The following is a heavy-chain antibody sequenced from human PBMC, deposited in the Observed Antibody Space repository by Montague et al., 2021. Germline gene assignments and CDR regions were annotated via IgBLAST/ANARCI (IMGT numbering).Heavy chain of an antibody. Sequence: SETLSLTCTVSSGSIFHAHWSWVRQPPGNGLEWLGSMFYGGASSNNPSLKSRVTMSINTSAHQFSLKLSFVTAADTAVYYCAKQDYFVSGTSYKGFDPWGQGILVTVSS. CDR1: SGSIFHAH. CDR2: MFYGGAS. D-gene: IGHD3-10*01. J-gene: IGHJ5*02. CDR3: AKQDYFVSGTSYKGFDP. V-gene: IGHV4-59*08.